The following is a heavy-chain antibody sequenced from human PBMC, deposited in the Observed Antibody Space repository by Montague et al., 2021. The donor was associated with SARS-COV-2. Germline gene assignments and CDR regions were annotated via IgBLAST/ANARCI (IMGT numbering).Heavy chain of an antibody. D-gene: IGHD4-17*01. Sequence: CAISGDSVWSNTAAWNWIRQSPSGGLEWLGRTNYRSKWTSDYATSVEGRISIDPHTSKNQFFLHLRSVTPEDTGVYYCVRDTGSAQAGFDAWGQGTLVTVSS. CDR3: VRDTGSAQAGFDA. CDR2: TNYRSKWTS. J-gene: IGHJ4*02. CDR1: GDSVWSNTAA. V-gene: IGHV6-1*01.